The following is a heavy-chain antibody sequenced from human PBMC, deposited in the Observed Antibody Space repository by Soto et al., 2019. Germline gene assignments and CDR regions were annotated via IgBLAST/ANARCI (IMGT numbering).Heavy chain of an antibody. V-gene: IGHV4-39*02. CDR3: ASEHYYDSSGYYVVY. CDR1: GCSISSNIYY. D-gene: IGHD3-22*01. Sequence: SETLSLTCTVSGCSISSNIYYWGWIRQPPGKGLEWIGNIHYSGSTYYDSSLQSRVTISIDTSKNQFSLKLSSVTATDTAVYYCASEHYYDSSGYYVVYWGQETLVNVSS. CDR2: IHYSGST. J-gene: IGHJ4*02.